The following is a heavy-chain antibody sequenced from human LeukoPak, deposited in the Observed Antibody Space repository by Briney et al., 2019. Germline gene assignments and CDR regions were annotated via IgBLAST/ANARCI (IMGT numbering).Heavy chain of an antibody. CDR1: GFTFSSYA. CDR2: ISGSGGST. Sequence: GGSLRLSCAASGFTFSSYAMSWVRQAPGKGLEWVSAISGSGGSTYYADSVKGRFTISRDNSKNTLYLQMNSLRAEDTAVYYCAKGPNSGMAGTALDYWGQGTLVTVSS. D-gene: IGHD6-19*01. V-gene: IGHV3-23*01. CDR3: AKGPNSGMAGTALDY. J-gene: IGHJ4*02.